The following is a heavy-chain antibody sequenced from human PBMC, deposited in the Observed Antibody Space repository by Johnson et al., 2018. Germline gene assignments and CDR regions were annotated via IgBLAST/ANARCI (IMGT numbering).Heavy chain of an antibody. CDR3: AKEGWSGRNYYHYYIDV. Sequence: VQLVESGGGLVQPGRSLRLSCAASGFTFDDYAMHWVRQAPGKGLEWVSGISWHRGIIGDVDSVKGRFTISRDNAKNSLYLQMNSLRGVDTALYYCAKEGWSGRNYYHYYIDVWGKGTTVTVSS. CDR2: ISWHRGII. V-gene: IGHV3-9*01. CDR1: GFTFDDYA. J-gene: IGHJ6*03. D-gene: IGHD2-15*01.